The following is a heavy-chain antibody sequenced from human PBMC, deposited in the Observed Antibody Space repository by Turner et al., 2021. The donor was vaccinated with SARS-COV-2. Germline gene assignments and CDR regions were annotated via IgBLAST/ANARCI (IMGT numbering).Heavy chain of an antibody. D-gene: IGHD1-7*01. Sequence: QVQLVESGGGVVQPGRSPRLSCTASGFTFSSYGMHWVRQATGKGLEWVAVVSYDGSNKYYADSVKGRFTISRDNSKNTLYLQMNSLRADDTAVYYCARDGDGTVDLDYWGQGTLVTVSS. J-gene: IGHJ4*02. CDR3: ARDGDGTVDLDY. CDR2: VSYDGSNK. V-gene: IGHV3-30*03. CDR1: GFTFSSYG.